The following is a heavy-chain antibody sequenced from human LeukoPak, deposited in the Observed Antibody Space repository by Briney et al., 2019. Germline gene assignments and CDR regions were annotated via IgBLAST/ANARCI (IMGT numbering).Heavy chain of an antibody. J-gene: IGHJ4*02. CDR3: TTLSWSGYLDY. V-gene: IGHV3-15*01. CDR1: GFTFSNAW. CDR2: IKSKADGGTT. Sequence: GGSLRLSCAASGFTFSNAWMSWVRQAPGKGLEWVGRIKSKADGGTTDYAAPVKGRFTISRDDSKNALYLQVDSLKTEDTAVFYCTTLSWSGYLDYWGQGTLVTVSS. D-gene: IGHD3-3*01.